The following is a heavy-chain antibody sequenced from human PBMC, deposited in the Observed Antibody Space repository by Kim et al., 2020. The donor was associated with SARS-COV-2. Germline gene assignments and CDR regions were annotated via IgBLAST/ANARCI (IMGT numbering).Heavy chain of an antibody. CDR1: GGSISSGSYY. D-gene: IGHD1-7*01. Sequence: SETLSLTCTVSGGSISSGSYYWSWIRQPAGKGLEWIGRIYTSGSTNYNPSLKSRVTISVDTSKNQFSLKLSSVTAADTAVYYCAREGRTNINWNYFLFDPWGQRTLVTVSS. CDR3: AREGRTNINWNYFLFDP. J-gene: IGHJ5*02. V-gene: IGHV4-61*02. CDR2: IYTSGST.